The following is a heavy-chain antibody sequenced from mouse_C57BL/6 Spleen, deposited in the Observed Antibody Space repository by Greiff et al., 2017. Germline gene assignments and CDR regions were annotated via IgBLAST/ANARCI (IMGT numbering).Heavy chain of an antibody. J-gene: IGHJ3*01. CDR2: INPSSGYT. Sequence: QVHVKQSGAELAKPGASVKLSCKASGYTFTSYWMHWVKQRPGQGLEWIGYINPSSGYTKYNQKFKDKATLTADKSSSTAYMQLSSLTYEDSAVYYCARGGGIYDYDVAYWGQGTLVTVSA. V-gene: IGHV1-7*01. CDR1: GYTFTSYW. D-gene: IGHD2-4*01. CDR3: ARGGGIYDYDVAY.